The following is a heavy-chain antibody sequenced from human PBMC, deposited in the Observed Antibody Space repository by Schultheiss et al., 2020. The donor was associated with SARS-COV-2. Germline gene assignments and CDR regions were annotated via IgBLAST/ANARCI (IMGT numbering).Heavy chain of an antibody. CDR3: ARVRSRGITGTTEAFDI. Sequence: GGSLRLSCAASGFTVSSNYMSWIRQAPGKGLEWVSYISSSGSTIYYADSVKGRFTISRDNSKNTLYLQMNSLRAEDTAVYYCARVRSRGITGTTEAFDIWGQGTMVTVSS. CDR1: GFTVSSNY. D-gene: IGHD1-20*01. J-gene: IGHJ3*02. V-gene: IGHV3-11*04. CDR2: ISSSGSTI.